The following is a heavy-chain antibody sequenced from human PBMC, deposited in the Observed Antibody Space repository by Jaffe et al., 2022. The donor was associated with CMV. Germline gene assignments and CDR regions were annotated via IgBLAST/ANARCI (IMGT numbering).Heavy chain of an antibody. CDR3: ARDYGDYVRDYYYGMDV. V-gene: IGHV3-33*01. J-gene: IGHJ6*02. CDR2: IWYDGSNK. CDR1: GFTFSSYG. Sequence: QVQLVESGGGVVQPGRSLRLSCAASGFTFSSYGMHWVRQAPGKGLEWVAVIWYDGSNKYYADSVKGRFTISRDNSKNTLYLQMNSLRAEDTAVYYCARDYGDYVRDYYYGMDVWGQGTTVTVSS. D-gene: IGHD4-17*01.